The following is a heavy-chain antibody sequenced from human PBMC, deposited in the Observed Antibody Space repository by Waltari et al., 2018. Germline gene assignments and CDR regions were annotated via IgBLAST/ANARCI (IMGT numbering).Heavy chain of an antibody. Sequence: QVQLQESGPGLVKPSETLSLTCNVSVGSMRMFYWTWIRQPAGKGLEWIGRMCIGENTIYTPSLKSRVTMSVDPSKNQLSLDLTSVTAADTAVYYCARGGATRPWGSDRWGQGALVTVSS. D-gene: IGHD6-6*01. CDR1: VGSMRMFY. CDR3: ARGGATRPWGSDR. J-gene: IGHJ5*02. CDR2: MCIGENT. V-gene: IGHV4-4*07.